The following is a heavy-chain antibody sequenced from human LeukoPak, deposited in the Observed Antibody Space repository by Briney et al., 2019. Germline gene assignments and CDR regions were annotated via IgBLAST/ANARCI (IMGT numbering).Heavy chain of an antibody. J-gene: IGHJ4*02. D-gene: IGHD2-15*01. Sequence: SETLSLTCAVYGGSFSGYYWSWIRQPPGKGLEWIGEINHSGSTNYNPSLKSRVTISVDTSKNQFSLKLSSVTAADTAVYYCARGLRYCSSTSCYSGYCSGGSCYSNFDHWGQGTLVTVSS. CDR3: ARGLRYCSSTSCYSGYCSGGSCYSNFDH. CDR1: GGSFSGYY. CDR2: INHSGST. V-gene: IGHV4-34*01.